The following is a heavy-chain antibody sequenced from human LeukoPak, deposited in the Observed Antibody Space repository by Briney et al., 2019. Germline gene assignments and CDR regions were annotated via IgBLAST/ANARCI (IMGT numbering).Heavy chain of an antibody. Sequence: GGSLRLSCAASGFTFSSYWMSWVRQAPGKGLDWVANIKQDGSEKYYVDSVKGRFTISRDNAKNSLYLQMNSLRAEDTAVYYCAREEEYYDFWSGYSNWGQGTLVTVSS. D-gene: IGHD3-3*01. CDR2: IKQDGSEK. CDR3: AREEEYYDFWSGYSN. V-gene: IGHV3-7*01. CDR1: GFTFSSYW. J-gene: IGHJ4*02.